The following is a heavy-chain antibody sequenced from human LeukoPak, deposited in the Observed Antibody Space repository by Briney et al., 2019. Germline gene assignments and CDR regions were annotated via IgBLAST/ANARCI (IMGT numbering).Heavy chain of an antibody. V-gene: IGHV3-74*01. CDR1: GFTFSSYW. D-gene: IGHD1-1*01. CDR2: INTDGSST. J-gene: IGHJ3*02. Sequence: GGSLRLSCAASGFTFSSYWMHWVRQAPGKGLVWVSRINTDGSSTSYADSVRGRFTISRDNAKNTLYLQMNSLRAEDTAVYSCARTSGSAFDIWGQGTMVTVSS. CDR3: ARTSGSAFDI.